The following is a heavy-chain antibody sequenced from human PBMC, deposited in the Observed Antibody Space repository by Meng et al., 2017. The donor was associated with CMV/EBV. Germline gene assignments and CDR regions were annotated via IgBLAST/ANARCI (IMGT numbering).Heavy chain of an antibody. CDR3: ARDSYDPGSTGKNWFDP. CDR2: ISISSSYI. CDR1: FTFSSYK. J-gene: IGHJ5*02. Sequence: FTFSSYKMNWVRQAPGKGLEWVSSISISSSYIYYADSVKGRFTISRDNAKNSLYLQMNSLRAEDTAMYYCARDSYDPGSTGKNWFDPWGQGTLVTVSS. D-gene: IGHD2-2*01. V-gene: IGHV3-21*01.